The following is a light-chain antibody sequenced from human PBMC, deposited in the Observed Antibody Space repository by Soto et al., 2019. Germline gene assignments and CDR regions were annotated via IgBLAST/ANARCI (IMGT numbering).Light chain of an antibody. CDR2: EVS. V-gene: IGLV2-8*01. Sequence: QSALTQPPSASGSPGQSVTIPCTGTSSDAGRYNYVSWYQQHPGKAPKLVIYEVSKRPPGVPDRFSGSKSGNTASLTVSGLQAEDEGDYYCSSYAGSNNLVFGGGTKLTVL. CDR1: SSDAGRYNY. CDR3: SSYAGSNNLV. J-gene: IGLJ3*02.